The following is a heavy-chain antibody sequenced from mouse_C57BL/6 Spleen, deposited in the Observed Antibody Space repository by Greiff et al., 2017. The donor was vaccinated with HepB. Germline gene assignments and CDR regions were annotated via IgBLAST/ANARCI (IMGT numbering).Heavy chain of an antibody. Sequence: VQLQQPGAELVKPGASVKLSCKASGYTFTSYWMHWVKQRPGQGLEWIGMIHPNSGSTNYNEKFKSKATLTVDKSSSTAYMQLSSLTSEDSAVYFCARLDYYGIFDYWGQGTTLTVSS. CDR3: ARLDYYGIFDY. CDR2: IHPNSGST. CDR1: GYTFTSYW. V-gene: IGHV1-64*01. D-gene: IGHD1-1*01. J-gene: IGHJ2*01.